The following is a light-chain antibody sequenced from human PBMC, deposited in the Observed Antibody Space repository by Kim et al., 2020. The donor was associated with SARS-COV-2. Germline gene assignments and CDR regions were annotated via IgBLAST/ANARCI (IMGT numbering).Light chain of an antibody. CDR3: QVWDTSSGHRV. J-gene: IGLJ3*02. Sequence: PGKTARITCGGNNIGSKGVHWYHQKPGQAPVLVMYFDSDRPSGIPERFSASTSGNTATLTISRVEAGDEADYFCQVWDTSSGHRVFGGGTKLTVL. CDR1: NIGSKG. V-gene: IGLV3-21*04. CDR2: FDS.